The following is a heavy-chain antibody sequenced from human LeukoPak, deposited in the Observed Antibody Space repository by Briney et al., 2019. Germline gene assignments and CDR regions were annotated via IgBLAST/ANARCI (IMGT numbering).Heavy chain of an antibody. CDR2: IYSGIST. V-gene: IGHV3-53*01. CDR3: ARTVGYGDYNWFDP. J-gene: IGHJ5*02. CDR1: GCSISSYY. D-gene: IGHD4-17*01. Sequence: ETLSLTCTVSGCSISSYYWSWVRQAPGKGLEWVSVIYSGISTYYADSVKGRFTISRDNSKNTLYLQMNSLRAEDTAVYYCARTVGYGDYNWFDPGAREPWSPSPQ.